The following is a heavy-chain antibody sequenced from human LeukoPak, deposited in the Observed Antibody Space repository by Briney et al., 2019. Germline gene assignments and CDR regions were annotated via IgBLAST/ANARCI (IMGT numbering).Heavy chain of an antibody. V-gene: IGHV1-2*02. CDR3: ARSDYYGAGSYYKVDY. J-gene: IGHJ4*02. CDR1: GYTFIGYY. Sequence: ASVKVSCKASGYTFIGYYMHWVRQAPGQGLEWMGWINPNSGGTNYAQKFQGRVTMTRDTSISTAYMELSRLRSDDTAVYYCARSDYYGAGSYYKVDYWGQGTLVTVSS. CDR2: INPNSGGT. D-gene: IGHD3-10*01.